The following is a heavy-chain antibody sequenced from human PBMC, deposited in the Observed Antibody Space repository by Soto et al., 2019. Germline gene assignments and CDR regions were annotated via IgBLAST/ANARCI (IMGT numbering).Heavy chain of an antibody. J-gene: IGHJ4*02. D-gene: IGHD3-22*01. CDR2: IYYNGNT. CDR3: ARGPDPCYDSSCHCDY. V-gene: IGHV4-30-4*01. CDR1: GDSISSGNYY. Sequence: QVQLQESGPGLVKPSQTLSLTCTVSGDSISSGNYYYSWIRQPPGKGLAWIGYIYYNGNTYYNPSLRSRAIMSVGTRHVQFARKLSSGTAADTAVYYCARGPDPCYDSSCHCDYWGQRILGAVS.